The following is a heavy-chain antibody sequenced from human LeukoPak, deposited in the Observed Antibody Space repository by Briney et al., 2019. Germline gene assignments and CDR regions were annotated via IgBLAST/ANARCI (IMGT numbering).Heavy chain of an antibody. Sequence: ASVKVSCKASGYTFTTYGISWVRQAPGQGLEWMGWINPNSGGTNYAQKFQGRVTMTRDTSISTAYMELSRLRSDDTAVYYCARDAVAEWLAPTIDYWGQGTLVTVSS. J-gene: IGHJ4*02. D-gene: IGHD6-19*01. CDR3: ARDAVAEWLAPTIDY. CDR1: GYTFTTYG. V-gene: IGHV1-2*02. CDR2: INPNSGGT.